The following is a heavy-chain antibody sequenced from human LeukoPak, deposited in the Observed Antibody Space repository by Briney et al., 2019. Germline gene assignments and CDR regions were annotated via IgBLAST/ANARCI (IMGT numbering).Heavy chain of an antibody. CDR2: ISYDGSDK. J-gene: IGHJ4*02. V-gene: IGHV3-30*18. D-gene: IGHD3-16*01. CDR1: RFNLSDYG. CDR3: AKELEGENTSDY. Sequence: GGSLRLSCAASRFNLSDYGMHWVRQAPGKGLEWVALISYDGSDKYYADSVKGRFTISRDSSTNTLYLQMNSLTFEDTAVYYCAKELEGENTSDYWGQGTLVTVSS.